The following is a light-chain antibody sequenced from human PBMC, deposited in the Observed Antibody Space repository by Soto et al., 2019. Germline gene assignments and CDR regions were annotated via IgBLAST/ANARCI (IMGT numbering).Light chain of an antibody. CDR3: QSYDSSLSGYV. V-gene: IGLV1-40*01. CDR2: DNN. J-gene: IGLJ1*01. Sequence: QSVLTQPPSVSGAPGQKVTISCTGSSSNIGAGYDVNWYQQLPGTAPKLLIYDNNNRPSGVPDRFSGSKSGTSASLAITGLQAGDEADYYCQSYDSSLSGYVFGTGTKVTVL. CDR1: SSNIGAGYD.